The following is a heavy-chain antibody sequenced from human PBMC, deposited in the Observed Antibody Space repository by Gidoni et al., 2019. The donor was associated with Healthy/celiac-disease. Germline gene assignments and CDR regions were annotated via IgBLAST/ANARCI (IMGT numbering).Heavy chain of an antibody. Sequence: QVQLQASGPGRVTPSATLSLTCTVPGGCISSYYWSWILQPPGQGLAWIGYICDSGSTNYNPSLKSRLTMSLDTSKNHVSRKLSSVTAADTAVYYCAGGPWELLGFGELQLDPWGQGTRVTVSS. V-gene: IGHV4-59*01. CDR2: ICDSGST. J-gene: IGHJ5*02. CDR1: GGCISSYY. D-gene: IGHD3-10*01. CDR3: AGGPWELLGFGELQLDP.